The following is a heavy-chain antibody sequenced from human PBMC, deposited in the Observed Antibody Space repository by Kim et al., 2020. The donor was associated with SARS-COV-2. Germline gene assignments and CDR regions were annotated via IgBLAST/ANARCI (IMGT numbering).Heavy chain of an antibody. CDR3: ARGAYGAH. D-gene: IGHD3-10*01. CDR1: GFSLSDYY. V-gene: IGHV3-11*04. Sequence: GGSLRLSCTVSGFSLSDYYMTWIRQAPGKGLEWISYISDSGHTRHHADSVKGRFTITRDNAKNSLFLQMHGLGVEDTAVYYCARGAYGAHWGQGTPVTVSS. J-gene: IGHJ4*02. CDR2: ISDSGHTR.